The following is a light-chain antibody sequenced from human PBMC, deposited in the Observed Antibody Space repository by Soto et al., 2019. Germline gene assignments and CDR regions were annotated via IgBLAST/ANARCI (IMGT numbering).Light chain of an antibody. J-gene: IGLJ3*02. Sequence: QSALTQPASVSGSPGQSITISCAGTTSDTGDYRYVSWYQQYPGKAPKLMIYELRNRPSGVSNRFSGSKSGNAASLTISRLQAEDEADYYCGLYTTSNTWVFGGGTKVTVL. CDR1: TSDTGDYRY. CDR2: ELR. CDR3: GLYTTSNTWV. V-gene: IGLV2-14*01.